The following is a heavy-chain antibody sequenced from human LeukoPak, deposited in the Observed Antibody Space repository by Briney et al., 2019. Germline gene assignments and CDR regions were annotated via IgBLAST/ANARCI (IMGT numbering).Heavy chain of an antibody. CDR1: GGSISSYY. J-gene: IGHJ4*02. CDR3: ARIAYSSGWYDY. Sequence: SETLSLTCTVSGGSISSYYWSWIWQPPGKGLEWIGYIYYSGSTNYNPSLKSRVTISVDTSKNQFSLKLSSVTAADTAVYYCARIAYSSGWYDYWGQGTLVTVSS. D-gene: IGHD6-19*01. V-gene: IGHV4-59*01. CDR2: IYYSGST.